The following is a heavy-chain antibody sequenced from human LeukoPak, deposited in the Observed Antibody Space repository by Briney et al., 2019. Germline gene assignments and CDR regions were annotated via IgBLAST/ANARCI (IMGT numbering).Heavy chain of an antibody. D-gene: IGHD3-22*01. CDR3: AKWPKAYYYDSSGSPDY. J-gene: IGHJ4*02. Sequence: PGGSLRLSCAASGFTFSSYAMSWIRQAPGKGLEWVSAISGSGGSTYYADSVKGRFTISRDNSKNTLYLQMNSLRAEDTAVYYCAKWPKAYYYDSSGSPDYWGQGTLVTVSS. CDR2: ISGSGGST. V-gene: IGHV3-23*01. CDR1: GFTFSSYA.